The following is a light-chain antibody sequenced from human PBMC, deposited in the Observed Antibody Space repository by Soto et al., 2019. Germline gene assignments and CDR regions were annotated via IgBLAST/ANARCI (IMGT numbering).Light chain of an antibody. CDR2: KAF. V-gene: IGKV1-5*03. J-gene: IGKJ1*01. CDR3: QHYNSYSEA. Sequence: DIQMTQSPSTLSGSVGDRVTITCRASQTISSWLASYQQKPGKAPKLLIYKAFTLKSGVPSRFSGSGSGTDFTLTISSLQPDDFATYYCQHYNSYSEAFGQGTKVDLK. CDR1: QTISSW.